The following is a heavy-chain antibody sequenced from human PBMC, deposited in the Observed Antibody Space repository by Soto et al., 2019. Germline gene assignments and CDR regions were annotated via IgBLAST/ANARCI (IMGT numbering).Heavy chain of an antibody. CDR3: ARIGREDDYVWGSYRSPLDY. Sequence: QVQLVQSGAEVKKPGSSVKVSCKASGGTFSSYAISWVRQAPGQGLEWMGGIIPIFGTANYAQKFQGRVTITADESTSTAYMELSSLRSEATAVYYCARIGREDDYVWGSYRSPLDYWGQGTLVTVSS. V-gene: IGHV1-69*01. D-gene: IGHD3-16*02. CDR1: GGTFSSYA. J-gene: IGHJ4*02. CDR2: IIPIFGTA.